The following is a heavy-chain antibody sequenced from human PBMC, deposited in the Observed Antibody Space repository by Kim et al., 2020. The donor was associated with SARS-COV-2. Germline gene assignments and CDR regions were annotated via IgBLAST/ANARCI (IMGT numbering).Heavy chain of an antibody. CDR3: ARDSGGGGTNYFQH. Sequence: SETLSLTCAVSGGSISSGGYSWSWIRQPPGKGLEWIGYIYHSGSTYYNPSLKSRVTISVDRSKNQFSLKLSSVTAADTAVYYCARDSGGGGTNYFQHWGQGTLVTVSS. J-gene: IGHJ1*01. CDR2: IYHSGST. V-gene: IGHV4-30-2*01. D-gene: IGHD2-15*01. CDR1: GGSISSGGYS.